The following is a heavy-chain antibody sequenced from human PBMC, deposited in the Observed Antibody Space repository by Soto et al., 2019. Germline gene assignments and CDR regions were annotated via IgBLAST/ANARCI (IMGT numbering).Heavy chain of an antibody. CDR1: TSMSSA. V-gene: IGHV3-30*18. J-gene: IGHJ4*02. D-gene: IGHD6-13*01. CDR2: ISYDGTKE. Sequence: TSMSSAISCFRHVPGCWLGRMAAISYDGTKEYYSDCVKGRFTISRDSSRNTLFLQLNSLRAEDTAVYYCAKEFGSTWIDHWGEGTLVFVPS. CDR3: AKEFGSTWIDH.